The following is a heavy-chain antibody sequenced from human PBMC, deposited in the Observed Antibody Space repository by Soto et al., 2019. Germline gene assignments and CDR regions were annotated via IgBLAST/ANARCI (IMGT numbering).Heavy chain of an antibody. CDR3: ERDQRFSDWFDP. Sequence: SETLSLTCSVSGGTISGYYWTWIRQPAGKGLEWIGRIYSSGNTKYNPSLQSRVTMSLDTSNNQFSLRLTSVTAADTAVYYCERDQRFSDWFDPWGQGTLVTVSS. V-gene: IGHV4-4*07. J-gene: IGHJ5*02. CDR2: IYSSGNT. CDR1: GGTISGYY. D-gene: IGHD3-3*01.